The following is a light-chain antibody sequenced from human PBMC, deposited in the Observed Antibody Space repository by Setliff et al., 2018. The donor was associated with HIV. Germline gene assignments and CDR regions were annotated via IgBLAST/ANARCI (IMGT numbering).Light chain of an antibody. CDR1: SNDIGGYNY. V-gene: IGLV2-14*03. CDR3: TSYTGGNTRV. J-gene: IGLJ1*01. CDR2: NVN. Sequence: QSALTQTASVSGSPGQTITISCTGTSNDIGGYNYVSWYQQHPGEAPKLIIYNVNNRPSGVSSRFSGSKSGNTASLSISELRAEDETDYYCTSYTGGNTRVFGTGTKVTVL.